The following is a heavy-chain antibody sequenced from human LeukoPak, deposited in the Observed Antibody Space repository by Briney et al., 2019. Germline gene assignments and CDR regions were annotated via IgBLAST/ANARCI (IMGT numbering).Heavy chain of an antibody. CDR2: IYYSGST. J-gene: IGHJ4*02. CDR1: GGSISSSSYY. V-gene: IGHV4-39*01. CDR3: TRRGIAARLLYYFDY. D-gene: IGHD6-6*01. Sequence: ETLSLTCTVSGGSISSSSYYWGWIRQPPGKGLEWIGSIYYSGSTYYNPSLKSRVTISVDTSKNQFSLKLSSVTAADTAVYYCTRRGIAARLLYYFDYWGQGTLVTVSS.